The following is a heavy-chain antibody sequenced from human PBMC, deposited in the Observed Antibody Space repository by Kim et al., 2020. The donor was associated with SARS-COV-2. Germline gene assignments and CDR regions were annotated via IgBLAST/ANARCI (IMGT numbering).Heavy chain of an antibody. CDR1: GLTFGSYA. J-gene: IGHJ2*01. CDR2: VSTDGQYT. V-gene: IGHV3-23*05. CDR3: AKETRSGTWYFDY. Sequence: GGSLRLSCAASGLTFGSYAMTWVRQAPGKGLEWVSTVSTDGQYTFYADSVKGRFTVSRDNSKSTLYLQMSSLRAEDAAMYYCAKETRSGTWYFDYWGRGT. D-gene: IGHD1-1*01.